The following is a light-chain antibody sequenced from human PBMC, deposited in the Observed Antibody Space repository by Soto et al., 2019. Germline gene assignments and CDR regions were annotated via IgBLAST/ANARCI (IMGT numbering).Light chain of an antibody. V-gene: IGKV3-20*01. Sequence: EIVLTQSPGTLSLSPGERATLSCRASQSVSSNYLAWYQQKPGQAPRLLISGAFSRATGIPDRFSGNGSGTDFTLTISRLEPEDFAVYYCQQYGSSPRGTFGQGTKVEIK. CDR3: QQYGSSPRGT. CDR2: GAF. J-gene: IGKJ1*01. CDR1: QSVSSNY.